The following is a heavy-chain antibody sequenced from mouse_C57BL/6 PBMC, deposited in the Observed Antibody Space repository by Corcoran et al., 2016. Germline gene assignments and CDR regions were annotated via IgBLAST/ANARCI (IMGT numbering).Heavy chain of an antibody. CDR2: INTYSGVP. V-gene: IGHV9-3*01. Sequence: QIQLVQSGPELKKPGETVKISCKASGYTFTTYGMSWVKQAPGKGLKWMGWINTYSGVPTYADDFKGRFAFSLETSASTAYLQINHLKNEDTATYFCARSPHYYGSSYFDYWGQCTTLTVSS. J-gene: IGHJ2*01. D-gene: IGHD1-1*01. CDR3: ARSPHYYGSSYFDY. CDR1: GYTFTTYG.